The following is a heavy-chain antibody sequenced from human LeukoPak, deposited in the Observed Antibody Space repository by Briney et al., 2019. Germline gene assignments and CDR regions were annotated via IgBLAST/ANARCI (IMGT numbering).Heavy chain of an antibody. Sequence: SETLSLTCTVYGGSISSSSYYWGWIRQPPGKGLEWIGSIYYSGSTYYNPSLKSRVTISVLTSKNRFSLKLSSVTAADTAVYYCATLTGGDDAFDIWGQGTMVTVSS. CDR2: IYYSGST. CDR1: GGSISSSSYY. V-gene: IGHV4-39*07. D-gene: IGHD4-23*01. CDR3: ATLTGGDDAFDI. J-gene: IGHJ3*02.